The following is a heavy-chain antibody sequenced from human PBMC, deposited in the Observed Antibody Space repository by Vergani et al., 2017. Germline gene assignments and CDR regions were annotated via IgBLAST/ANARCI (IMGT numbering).Heavy chain of an antibody. CDR2: IYSGGST. CDR1: GFTVSSNY. Sequence: EVQLVEPGGGLIQPGGSLRLSCAASGFTVSSNYMSWVRQAPGKGLEWVSVIYSGGSTYYADSVKGRFTISRDNSKNTLYLQMNSLRAEDTAVYYCARDIPSTIFGVVIGYYFDYWGQGTLVTVSS. J-gene: IGHJ4*02. D-gene: IGHD3-3*01. V-gene: IGHV3-53*05. CDR3: ARDIPSTIFGVVIGYYFDY.